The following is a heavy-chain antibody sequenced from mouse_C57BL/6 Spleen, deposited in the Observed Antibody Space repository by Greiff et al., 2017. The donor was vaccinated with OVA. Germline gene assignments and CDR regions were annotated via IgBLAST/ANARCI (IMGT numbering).Heavy chain of an antibody. CDR1: GYTFTSYW. CDR3: ARDAWFAY. V-gene: IGHV1-69*01. J-gene: IGHJ3*01. CDR2: IDPSDSYT. Sequence: QVQLQQPGAELVMPGASVKLSCKASGYTFTSYWMHWVKQRPGQGLEWIGEIDPSDSYTNYNQKFKGKSTLTVDKSSSTAYMQLSSLTSEDSAVYYCARDAWFAYWGQGTLVTVSA.